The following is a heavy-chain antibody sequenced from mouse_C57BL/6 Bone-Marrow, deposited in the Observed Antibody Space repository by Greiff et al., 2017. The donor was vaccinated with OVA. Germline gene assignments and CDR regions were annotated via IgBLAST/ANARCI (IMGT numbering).Heavy chain of an antibody. CDR1: FYTFTIYF. CDR2: IYPRSGNT. CDR3: ARSGWLLFYFDY. D-gene: IGHD2-3*01. Sequence: SFNLSFNSSFYTFTIYFIIFFHHRPLHFLEWIVYIYPRSGNTYYNEKFKGKATLTADKSSSTAYMELRSLTSEDSAVYFCARSGWLLFYFDYWGQGTTLTVSS. V-gene: IGHV1-81*01. J-gene: IGHJ2*01.